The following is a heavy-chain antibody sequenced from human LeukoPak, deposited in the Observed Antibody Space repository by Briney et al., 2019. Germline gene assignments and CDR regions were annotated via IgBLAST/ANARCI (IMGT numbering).Heavy chain of an antibody. CDR1: GFTFSSYT. D-gene: IGHD1-14*01. CDR3: ARGRSGYYFDS. J-gene: IGHJ4*02. Sequence: GGSLRLSCAASGFTFSSYTMNWVRQAPGKGLEWVSCISSSSSYIHYADSVKGRFTISRDNAKNSLYLQMNSLRAEDTAVYYCARGRSGYYFDSWGQGTLLTVSS. CDR2: ISSSSSYI. V-gene: IGHV3-21*01.